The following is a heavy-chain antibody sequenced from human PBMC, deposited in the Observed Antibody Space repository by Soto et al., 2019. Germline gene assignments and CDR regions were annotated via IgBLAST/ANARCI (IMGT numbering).Heavy chain of an antibody. D-gene: IGHD3-3*01. J-gene: IGHJ6*02. V-gene: IGHV1-2*04. CDR1: GYTFTGYY. CDR2: INPNSGGT. CDR3: ARHAYDFWSGHPNPRYYYGMDV. Sequence: GASVKVSCKASGYTFTGYYMHWVRQAPGQGLEWMGWINPNSGGTNYAQKFQGWVTMTRDKSISTAYLQWSSLKATDTAMYYCARHAYDFWSGHPNPRYYYGMDVWGQGTTVTVSS.